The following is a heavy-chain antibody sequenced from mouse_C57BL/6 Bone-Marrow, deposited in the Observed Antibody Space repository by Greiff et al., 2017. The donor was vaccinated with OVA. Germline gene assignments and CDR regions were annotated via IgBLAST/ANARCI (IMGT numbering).Heavy chain of an antibody. CDR2: INPNNGGT. J-gene: IGHJ3*01. CDR1: GYTFTDYY. Sequence: VQLQQSGPELVKPGASVKISCKASGYTFTDYYMNWVKQSHGKSLEWIGDINPNNGGTSYNQKFKGKATLTVDKSSSTAYMELRSLTSEDSAVYYCAREGTTVVGDWFAYWGQGTLVTVSA. V-gene: IGHV1-26*01. D-gene: IGHD1-1*01. CDR3: AREGTTVVGDWFAY.